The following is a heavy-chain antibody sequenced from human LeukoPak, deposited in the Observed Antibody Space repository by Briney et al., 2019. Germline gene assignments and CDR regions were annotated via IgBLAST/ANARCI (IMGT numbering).Heavy chain of an antibody. CDR2: IIPIFGTA. V-gene: IGHV1-69*13. J-gene: IGHJ6*03. D-gene: IGHD2-2*02. CDR1: GYTFTSYY. Sequence: ASVKVSCKASGYTFTSYYMHWVRQAPGQGLEWMGGIIPIFGTANYAQKFQGRVTITADESTSTAYMELSSLRSEDTAVYYCASSLVPAAILSYCYYYMDVWGKGTTVTVSS. CDR3: ASSLVPAAILSYCYYYMDV.